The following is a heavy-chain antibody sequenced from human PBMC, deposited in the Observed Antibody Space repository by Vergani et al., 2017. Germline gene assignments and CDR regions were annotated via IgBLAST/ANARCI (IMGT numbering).Heavy chain of an antibody. CDR3: ARDKRGYCSSTSCYAPVGY. CDR2: IYTSGST. V-gene: IGHV4-61*02. CDR1: GGSISSGSYY. J-gene: IGHJ4*02. Sequence: QVQLQESGPGLLKPSQTLSLTCTVSGGSISSGSYYWSWIRQPAGKGLEWIGRIYTSGSTNYNPSRKSRVTMSVDTSKNQFSLKLSSVTAADTAVYSCARDKRGYCSSTSCYAPVGYWGQGTLVTVSS. D-gene: IGHD2-2*01.